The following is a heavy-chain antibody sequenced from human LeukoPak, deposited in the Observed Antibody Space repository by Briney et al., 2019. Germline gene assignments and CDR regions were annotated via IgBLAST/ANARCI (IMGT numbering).Heavy chain of an antibody. V-gene: IGHV3-53*01. D-gene: IGHD3-22*01. CDR1: VLSDSDYF. J-gene: IGHJ4*02. Sequence: GGSLRLSCAASVLSDSDYFMAWVRQAPGKGLQWVSHINRGGVTEDAESVKGRFTVSRDPSRNIVYLQMSSLRAEDTAMYYSARGRASTMIFDNWGEGELVTVSS. CDR3: ARGRASTMIFDN. CDR2: INRGGVT.